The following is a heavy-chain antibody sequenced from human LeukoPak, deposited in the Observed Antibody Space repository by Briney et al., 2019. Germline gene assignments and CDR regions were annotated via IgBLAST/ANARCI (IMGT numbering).Heavy chain of an antibody. V-gene: IGHV3-21*01. Sequence: GGSLRLSCAASGFTFSSYSMNWVRQAPGKGLEWVSSISSSSSYIYYADSVKGRFTISRDNAKNSLYLQMNSLRAEDTAVYYCARDLVDQGCFDYWGQGTLVTVSS. CDR2: ISSSSSYI. CDR1: GFTFSSYS. J-gene: IGHJ4*02. CDR3: ARDLVDQGCFDY. D-gene: IGHD6-6*01.